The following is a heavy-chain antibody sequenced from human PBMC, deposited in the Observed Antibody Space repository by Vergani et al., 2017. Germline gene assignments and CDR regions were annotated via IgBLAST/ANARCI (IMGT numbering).Heavy chain of an antibody. D-gene: IGHD7-27*01. CDR3: ARARPLGPLDY. V-gene: IGHV4-31*03. Sequence: QVQLQESGPGLVKPSQTLSLTCTVSGGSISSGGYYWSWIRQHPGKGLEWIGYIYYSGSTYYNPSLKSRVTISVDTSKNRFSLKLNSVTAADTALYYCARARPLGPLDYWGQGTLVTVSS. J-gene: IGHJ4*02. CDR1: GGSISSGGYY. CDR2: IYYSGST.